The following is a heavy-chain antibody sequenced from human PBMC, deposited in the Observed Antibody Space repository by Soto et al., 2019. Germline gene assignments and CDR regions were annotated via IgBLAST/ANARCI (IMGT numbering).Heavy chain of an antibody. V-gene: IGHV4-61*05. Sequence: SETLSLTCTVSGGSISSTSYYWGWIRQPPGKGLEWIGYIYYSGSTNYNPSLKSRVTISVDTSKNQFSLKLSSVTAADTAVYYCARGVDSSGFYYYYYMDVWGKGTTVTVSS. CDR2: IYYSGST. CDR3: ARGVDSSGFYYYYYMDV. CDR1: GGSISSTSYY. J-gene: IGHJ6*03. D-gene: IGHD6-19*01.